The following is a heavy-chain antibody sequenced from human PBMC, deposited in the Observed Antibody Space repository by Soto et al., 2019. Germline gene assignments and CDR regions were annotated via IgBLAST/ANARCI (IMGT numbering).Heavy chain of an antibody. D-gene: IGHD1-1*01. CDR1: GYSFTSYW. V-gene: IGHV5-51*01. CDR2: IYPGDSDT. CDR3: ARLWTGTTRGILGGYYYYYMGV. J-gene: IGHJ6*03. Sequence: LGESLKISCKGSGYSFTSYWIGWVRQMPGKGLEWMGIIYPGDSDTRYSPSFQGQVTISADKSISTAYLQWSSLKASDTAMYYCARLWTGTTRGILGGYYYYYMGVWGKGTTVTVSS.